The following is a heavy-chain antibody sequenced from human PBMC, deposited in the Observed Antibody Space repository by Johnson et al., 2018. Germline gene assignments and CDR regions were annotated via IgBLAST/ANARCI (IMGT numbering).Heavy chain of an antibody. CDR3: TRQGDSDPTSSDYSYMDV. CDR2: IRSKANSYAT. CDR1: GFTFSGSA. V-gene: IGHV3-73*01. Sequence: VQLVQSGGGLVQPGGSLKLSCAASGFTFSGSAMHWVRQASGKGLEWVGRIRSKANSYATAYAASVKGRFTISRDDSKNTAYLQMKSLKAADTAVYYCTRQGDSDPTSSDYSYMDVWGTGTSVTVSS. J-gene: IGHJ6*03. D-gene: IGHD6-6*01.